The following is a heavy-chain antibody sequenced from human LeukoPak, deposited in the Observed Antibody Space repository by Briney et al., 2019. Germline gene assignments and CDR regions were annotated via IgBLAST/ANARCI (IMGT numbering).Heavy chain of an antibody. CDR2: INHSGST. Sequence: PSETLSLTCAVYGGSFSGYYWSWIRQPPGKGLEWIGEINHSGSTNYNPSLKSRVTISVDKSKNQFSLKLSSVTAADTAVYYCARGGHNPLDYWGQGTLVTVSS. D-gene: IGHD1-14*01. J-gene: IGHJ4*02. CDR3: ARGGHNPLDY. CDR1: GGSFSGYY. V-gene: IGHV4-34*01.